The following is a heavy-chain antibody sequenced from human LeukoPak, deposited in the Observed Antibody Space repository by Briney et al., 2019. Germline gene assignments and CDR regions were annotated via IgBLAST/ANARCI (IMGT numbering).Heavy chain of an antibody. CDR3: AKCHSSSSCYFDY. CDR2: IRYDEITK. CDR1: GFTFSSYG. J-gene: IGHJ4*02. Sequence: GGSLRLSCAASGFTFSSYGMHWVRQAPGKGLEWVAFIRYDEITKSYSDSVRGRFTVSRDNSKNTLDLQMNSLRAEDTAVYYCAKCHSSSSCYFDYWGQGTLVTVSS. D-gene: IGHD6-6*01. V-gene: IGHV3-30*02.